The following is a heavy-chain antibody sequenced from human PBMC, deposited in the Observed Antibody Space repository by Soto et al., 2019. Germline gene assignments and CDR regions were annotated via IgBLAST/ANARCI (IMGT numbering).Heavy chain of an antibody. D-gene: IGHD2-21*02. V-gene: IGHV4-34*01. Sequence: QVQLQQRGAGLLKPSETLSLTCAVYGGSFSGYYWSWIRQPPGQGLEWIGEINHSGSTNYNPSLTSRVTISVDTSKNQFSLKLSSVTAADTAVYYCARQPLVTTYNWFDPWGQGTLVTVSS. CDR2: INHSGST. CDR3: ARQPLVTTYNWFDP. CDR1: GGSFSGYY. J-gene: IGHJ5*02.